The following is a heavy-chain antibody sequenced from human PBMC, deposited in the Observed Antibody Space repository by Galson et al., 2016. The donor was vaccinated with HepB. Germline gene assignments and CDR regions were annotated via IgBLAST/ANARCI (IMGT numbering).Heavy chain of an antibody. V-gene: IGHV3-33*01. CDR3: ARARSSSWFDS. CDR2: IWHDGTNE. CDR1: GFSFSGHG. D-gene: IGHD6-13*01. Sequence: SLRLSCAASGFSFSGHGMHWLRQAPGKGLEWVAAIWHDGTNENYAASVKGRFSISRDNSKSMLYLQMDSLRVEDIAVYYCARARSSSWFDSWGQGTLVTVS. J-gene: IGHJ5*01.